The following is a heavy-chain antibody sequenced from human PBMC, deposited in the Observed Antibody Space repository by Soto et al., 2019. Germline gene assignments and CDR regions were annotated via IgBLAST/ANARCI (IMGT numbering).Heavy chain of an antibody. V-gene: IGHV3-21*01. J-gene: IGHJ3*02. D-gene: IGHD2-15*01. CDR3: ARDSSLLCTGGTCYIQDALDI. Sequence: EVQLVESGGGQVKPGGSLRLSCAASGFTFNTYTMNWVRQAPGKGLEWVSSISSTSTYIYYADSVRGRFTISRDNAGNSLYLQMSSLRAEDSAVYYCARDSSLLCTGGTCYIQDALDIWGQGTTVTVSS. CDR2: ISSTSTYI. CDR1: GFTFNTYT.